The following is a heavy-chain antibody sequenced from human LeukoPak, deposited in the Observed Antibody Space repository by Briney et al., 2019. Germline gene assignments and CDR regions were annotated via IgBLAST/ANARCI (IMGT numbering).Heavy chain of an antibody. CDR3: AREVVMGASYDFGDYVPFQH. J-gene: IGHJ1*01. D-gene: IGHD4-17*01. CDR1: GFTVSNNY. CDR2: IYGGGRS. V-gene: IGHV3-53*01. Sequence: GGSLRLSCAASGFTVSNNYMSWVRQAPGKGLEWVSIIYGGGRSYDAESVKGPFPIPRDNSKNSLYLQMKSLRAAVAALYYCAREVVMGASYDFGDYVPFQHWGQGTLVTVSS.